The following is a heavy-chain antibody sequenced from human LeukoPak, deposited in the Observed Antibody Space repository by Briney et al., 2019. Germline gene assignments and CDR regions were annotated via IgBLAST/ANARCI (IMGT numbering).Heavy chain of an antibody. CDR3: ARAVSHDSRAYADAFDI. V-gene: IGHV3-21*01. D-gene: IGHD3-22*01. Sequence: TGGSLRLSCAASGFTFSTYSMNWVRQAPGKGLEWVSSISSSSTYIYYADSVKGRFTISRDNAKNSLYLQMNSLRAEDTAVYYCARAVSHDSRAYADAFDIWGQGTMVTVSS. CDR1: GFTFSTYS. CDR2: ISSSSTYI. J-gene: IGHJ3*02.